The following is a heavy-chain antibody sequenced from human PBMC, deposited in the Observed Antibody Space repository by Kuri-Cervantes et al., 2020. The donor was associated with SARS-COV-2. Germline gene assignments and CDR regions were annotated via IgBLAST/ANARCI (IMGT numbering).Heavy chain of an antibody. CDR2: IKQDGSEK. V-gene: IGHV3-7*05. CDR3: ARSKVGATTSYFDY. CDR1: GFTFSSYW. D-gene: IGHD1-26*01. J-gene: IGHJ4*01. Sequence: GESLKISCAASGFTFSSYWMSWVRQAPGKGLEWVANIKQDGSEKYYVDSVKGRFTISRDNAKNSLYLQMNSLRAEDTAVYYCARSKVGATTSYFDYWGQEPWSPSPQ.